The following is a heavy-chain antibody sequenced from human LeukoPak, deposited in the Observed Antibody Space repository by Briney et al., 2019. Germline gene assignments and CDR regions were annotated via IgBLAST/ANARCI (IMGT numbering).Heavy chain of an antibody. CDR2: ISGSGGTT. CDR1: GFTFSSYT. CDR3: RNMDV. J-gene: IGHJ6*03. Sequence: GGTLRLSCAASGFTFSSYTMSWVRQAPGKGLEWVAAISGSGGTTYYTDSVKGRFTISRDHSKNTLYLQMNSLRAEDTAVYYCRNMDVWGKGTTVTVSS. V-gene: IGHV3-23*01.